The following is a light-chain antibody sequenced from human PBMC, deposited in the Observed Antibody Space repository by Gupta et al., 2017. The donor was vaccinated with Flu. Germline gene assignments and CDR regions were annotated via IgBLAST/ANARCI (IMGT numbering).Light chain of an antibody. V-gene: IGKV3-15*01. CDR3: QQYNNGPPLT. CDR1: QSVSSN. J-gene: IGKJ4*01. Sequence: EIVMTQSPATLSVSPGERVTLSCRASQSVSSNLAWYQQKPGQSPRLLIYAASTRATGIPARYSGSGSGTEFTLTISSLQSEDFAIYYCQQYNNGPPLTFGGGTKVEIK. CDR2: AAS.